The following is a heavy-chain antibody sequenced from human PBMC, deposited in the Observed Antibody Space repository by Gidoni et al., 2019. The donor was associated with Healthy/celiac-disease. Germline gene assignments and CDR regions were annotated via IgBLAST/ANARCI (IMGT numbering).Heavy chain of an antibody. J-gene: IGHJ4*02. Sequence: QLQLQESGPGLVKPSETLSLTCTVSGGSISSSSYYWGWIRQPPGKGLEWIGSIYYSGSTYYNPSLKSRVTISVDTSKNQFSLKLSSVTAADTAVYYCARETRIAAAGIARDDIDYWGQGTLVTVSS. CDR2: IYYSGST. V-gene: IGHV4-39*02. CDR3: ARETRIAAAGIARDDIDY. CDR1: GGSISSSSYY. D-gene: IGHD6-13*01.